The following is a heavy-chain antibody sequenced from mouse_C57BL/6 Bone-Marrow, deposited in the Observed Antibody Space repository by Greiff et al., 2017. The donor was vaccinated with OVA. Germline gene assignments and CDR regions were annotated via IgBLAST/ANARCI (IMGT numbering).Heavy chain of an antibody. Sequence: QVTLKESGPGILQSSQTLSLTCSFSGFSLSTSGMGVSWIRQPSGKGLEWLAHIYWDDDKRYNPSLKSRLTISKDTSRNQVFLKITSVDTADTATYYCARNYYGSSGGYFDVWGTGTTVTVSS. CDR3: ARNYYGSSGGYFDV. J-gene: IGHJ1*03. CDR2: IYWDDDK. CDR1: GFSLSTSGMG. V-gene: IGHV8-12*01. D-gene: IGHD1-1*01.